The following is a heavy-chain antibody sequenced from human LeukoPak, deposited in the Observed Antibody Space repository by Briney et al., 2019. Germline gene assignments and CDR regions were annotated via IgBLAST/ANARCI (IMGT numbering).Heavy chain of an antibody. CDR1: GFTFSIYG. D-gene: IGHD3-22*01. CDR2: ISGSGGST. V-gene: IGHV3-23*01. Sequence: GGSLRLSCAASGFTFSIYGMGWVRQAPGKGLEWVSAISGSGGSTYYADSVKGRFTISRDNSKNTLYLQMNSLRAEDTAVYYCAREGSYYDSSGPTIRYFDLWGRGTLVTVSS. J-gene: IGHJ2*01. CDR3: AREGSYYDSSGPTIRYFDL.